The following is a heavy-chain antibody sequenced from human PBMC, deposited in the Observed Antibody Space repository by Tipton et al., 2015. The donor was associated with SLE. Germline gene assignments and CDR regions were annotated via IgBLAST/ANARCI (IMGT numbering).Heavy chain of an antibody. D-gene: IGHD6-13*01. J-gene: IGHJ1*01. V-gene: IGHV3-74*01. CDR1: GFTFSRHW. Sequence: SLRLSCAASGFTFSRHWMNWVRQAPGKGLVWVSRNNPDGSTTDYADSVKGRFTISRDNAKNTLYLEMNSLRVEDTAVYYCAKDWLAAAGLFQHWGQGTLVTVSS. CDR3: AKDWLAAAGLFQH. CDR2: NNPDGSTT.